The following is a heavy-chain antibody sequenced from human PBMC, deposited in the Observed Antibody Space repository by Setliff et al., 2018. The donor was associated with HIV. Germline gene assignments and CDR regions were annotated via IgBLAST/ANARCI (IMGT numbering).Heavy chain of an antibody. CDR3: ARSPQGGYFDY. Sequence: GESLKISCAASGFTFSSYAMHWVRQAPGKGLEYVSSISSNGGNTYYASSLKGRFTISRDNSKNTLYLQMNSLRVEDTAVYHCARSPQGGYFDYWGQGTLVTVSS. CDR1: GFTFSSYA. V-gene: IGHV3-64*01. J-gene: IGHJ4*03. CDR2: ISSNGGNT.